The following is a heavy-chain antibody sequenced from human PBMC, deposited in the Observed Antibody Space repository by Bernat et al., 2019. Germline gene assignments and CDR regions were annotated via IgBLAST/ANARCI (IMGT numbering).Heavy chain of an antibody. V-gene: IGHV1-2*04. CDR2: INPKSGGT. J-gene: IGHJ5*02. CDR1: GYTFTGYY. CDR3: ARAAGGAGPNWFDP. Sequence: QVQLVQSGAEVKKPGASVKVSCKASGYTFTGYYIHWVRQAPGHGLEWMGWINPKSGGTNYAQKCKGWVTMTRDTSISTPYRELSRLSADDTAVYYCARAAGGAGPNWFDPWGQGTLVTVSS. D-gene: IGHD1-26*01.